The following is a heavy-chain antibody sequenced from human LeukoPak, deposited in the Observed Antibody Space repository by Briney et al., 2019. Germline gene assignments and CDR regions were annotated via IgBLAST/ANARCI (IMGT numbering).Heavy chain of an antibody. CDR3: ATGQTTPVLVDTLHF. J-gene: IGHJ4*02. D-gene: IGHD4-17*01. CDR2: FDPDEAET. Sequence: ASVKVSCKVSGYTVTELSIHWVRQAPGKGLKWLGGFDPDEAETVFAGKFQGRVTMAEDTSTNTAYMELTSLRSEDTAVYYCATGQTTPVLVDTLHFWGQGTLVTVSS. V-gene: IGHV1-24*01. CDR1: GYTVTELS.